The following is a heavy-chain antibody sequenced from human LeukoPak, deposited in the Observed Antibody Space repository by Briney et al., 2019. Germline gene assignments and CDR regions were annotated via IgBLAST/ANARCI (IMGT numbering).Heavy chain of an antibody. J-gene: IGHJ4*02. CDR3: AKERGFSYGAFDF. D-gene: IGHD5-18*01. V-gene: IGHV3-23*01. Sequence: GGSLRLSCAASGFSFSSYVMSRVRQAPGKGLEWVSSMSESGGNTNYADSVKGRFTISRDNSKNTLSLQMNSLRAEDTAVYYCAKERGFSYGAFDFWGQGTLVTVSS. CDR2: MSESGGNT. CDR1: GFSFSSYV.